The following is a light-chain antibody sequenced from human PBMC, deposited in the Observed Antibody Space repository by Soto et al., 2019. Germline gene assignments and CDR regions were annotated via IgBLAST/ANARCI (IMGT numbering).Light chain of an antibody. V-gene: IGLV7-46*01. CDR1: TGAVTSGNY. CDR3: LLSSSGTNWV. Sequence: QAVVTQEPSLTVSPGGTVTLTCGSSTGAVTSGNYPYWFQKKPGQAPRTLIYDTTNKQSWTPARFSGSLLGGKAALTLAGAQNDDEADSYCLLSSSGTNWVFGGGTQLTV. CDR2: DTT. J-gene: IGLJ3*02.